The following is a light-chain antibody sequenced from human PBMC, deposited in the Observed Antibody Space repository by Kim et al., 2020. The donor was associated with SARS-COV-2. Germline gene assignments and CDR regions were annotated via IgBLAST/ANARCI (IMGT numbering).Light chain of an antibody. CDR3: QHYGTSRGFT. J-gene: IGKJ4*02. CDR2: GAS. Sequence: QGERVTRSCRASQSVSSSYLAWYQHKPGQAPRLLIYGASSRATGIPDRFSGSGSGTDFTLTISRLEPEDFAVYYCQHYGTSRGFTFGGGTKVDIK. V-gene: IGKV3-20*01. CDR1: QSVSSSY.